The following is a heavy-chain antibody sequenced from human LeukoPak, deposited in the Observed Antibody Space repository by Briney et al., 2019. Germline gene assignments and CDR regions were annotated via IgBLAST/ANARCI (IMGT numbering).Heavy chain of an antibody. CDR2: IYHSGST. CDR3: ARVDTAMVTVDY. V-gene: IGHV4-30-2*01. CDR1: GGSISSGGYS. J-gene: IGHJ4*02. D-gene: IGHD5-18*01. Sequence: PSETLSLTCAVPGGSISSGGYSWSWIRHPPGKGLEWIGYIYHSGSTCYNPSLKSRGTISVDRSKNQFSLKLSSVTAADTAVYYCARVDTAMVTVDYWGQGTLVTVSS.